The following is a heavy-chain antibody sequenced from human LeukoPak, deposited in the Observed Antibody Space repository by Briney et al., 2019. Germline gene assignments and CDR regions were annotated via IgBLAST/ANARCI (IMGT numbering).Heavy chain of an antibody. CDR2: ISSSGSTI. J-gene: IGHJ4*02. D-gene: IGHD2-2*01. CDR3: TRDRLRGVVVPAAAY. CDR1: GFTFSDYD. Sequence: GGSLRLSCAASGFTFSDYDMSWIRQAPGKGLEWVSYISSSGSTIYYADSVKGRFTISRDNAKNSLYLQMNSLRAEDTAVYYCTRDRLRGVVVPAAAYWGQGTLVTVSS. V-gene: IGHV3-11*04.